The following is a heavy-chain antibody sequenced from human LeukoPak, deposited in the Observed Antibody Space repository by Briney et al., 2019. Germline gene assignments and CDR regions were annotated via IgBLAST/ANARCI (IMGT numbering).Heavy chain of an antibody. CDR2: INHSGST. V-gene: IGHV4-34*01. J-gene: IGHJ4*02. Sequence: NPSETLSLTCAVYGGSFSGYYWSWIRQPPGKGLEWIGEINHSGSTNYNPSLKSRVTISVDTSKNQFSLKLSSVTAADTAVYYCARGRRELKYGPDYWGQGTLVTVS. D-gene: IGHD3-10*01. CDR3: ARGRRELKYGPDY. CDR1: GGSFSGYY.